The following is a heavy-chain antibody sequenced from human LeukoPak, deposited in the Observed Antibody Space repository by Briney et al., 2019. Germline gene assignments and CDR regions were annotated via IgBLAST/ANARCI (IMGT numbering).Heavy chain of an antibody. CDR3: ALLAVASDFDY. D-gene: IGHD6-19*01. J-gene: IGHJ4*02. Sequence: PGGSLRLSCAVSGFPFSIYEMNWVRQAPGKGLEWVSNIGSSGTTRYYADSVKGRFSISRDNAKNSLYLQMNSLRVEDTGVYYCALLAVASDFDYWGQGALFTVSS. V-gene: IGHV3-48*03. CDR2: IGSSGTTR. CDR1: GFPFSIYE.